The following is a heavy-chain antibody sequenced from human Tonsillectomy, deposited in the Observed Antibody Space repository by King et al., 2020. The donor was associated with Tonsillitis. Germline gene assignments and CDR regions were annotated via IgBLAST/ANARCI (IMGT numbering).Heavy chain of an antibody. Sequence: VQLQQWGAGLLKPSETLSLTCAVYGGSFSGYYWSWIRQPPGTGLEGIGEINHSGSTNYNPSLKSRVTISVDTSLNQFSLRLRFVTAADTAVYYCARIVVGASAESAFDVWGQGTMVTVSS. V-gene: IGHV4-34*01. CDR2: INHSGST. CDR3: ARIVVGASAESAFDV. D-gene: IGHD1-26*01. CDR1: GGSFSGYY. J-gene: IGHJ3*01.